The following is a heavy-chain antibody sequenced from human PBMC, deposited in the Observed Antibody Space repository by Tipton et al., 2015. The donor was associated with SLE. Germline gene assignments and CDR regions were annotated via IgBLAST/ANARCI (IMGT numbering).Heavy chain of an antibody. CDR1: GGSITSSIYY. Sequence: TLSLTCSVSGGSITSSIYYWGWIRQTPGKGLEWIASTYYSGSSYYYPSLKSRVTMSVDTSKNQFSLKLRSVTAADTAIYYCARGGDRDHGDYVEHSLDYWGQGTLVTVSS. V-gene: IGHV4-39*07. CDR3: ARGGDRDHGDYVEHSLDY. J-gene: IGHJ4*02. CDR2: TYYSGSS. D-gene: IGHD4-17*01.